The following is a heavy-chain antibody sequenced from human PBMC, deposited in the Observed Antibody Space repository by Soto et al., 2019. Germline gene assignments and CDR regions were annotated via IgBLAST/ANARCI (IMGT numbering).Heavy chain of an antibody. CDR2: INSDGSST. J-gene: IGHJ6*02. Sequence: GGSLRLSCAASGFTFSSYWMHWVRQAPGKGLVWVSRINSDGSSTSYADSVKGRFTISRDNAKNTLYLQMNSLRAEDTAVYYCARGIVAAGKGVYYYGMAVPGQRSTVIV. D-gene: IGHD6-13*01. CDR1: GFTFSSYW. CDR3: ARGIVAAGKGVYYYGMAV. V-gene: IGHV3-74*01.